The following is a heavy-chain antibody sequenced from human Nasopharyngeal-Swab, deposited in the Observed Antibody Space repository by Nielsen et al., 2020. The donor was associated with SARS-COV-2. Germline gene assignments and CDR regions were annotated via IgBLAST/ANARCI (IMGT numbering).Heavy chain of an antibody. CDR2: ISWNSGSI. J-gene: IGHJ6*03. Sequence: SLKISCAASGFTFDDYAMHWVRQAPGKGLEWVSGISWNSGSIGYADSVKGRFTISRDNAKNTLYLQMNSLRAEDTAVYYCARGGIYGAGDYYMDVWGKGTTVTVSS. CDR1: GFTFDDYA. V-gene: IGHV3-9*01. D-gene: IGHD4-17*01. CDR3: ARGGIYGAGDYYMDV.